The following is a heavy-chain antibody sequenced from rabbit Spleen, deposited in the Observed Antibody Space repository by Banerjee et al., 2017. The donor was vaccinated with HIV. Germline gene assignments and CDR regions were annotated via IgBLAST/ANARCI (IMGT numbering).Heavy chain of an antibody. CDR1: GFSFSSSYW. D-gene: IGHD4-2*01. CDR2: IYSGSSGTT. J-gene: IGHJ6*01. V-gene: IGHV1S45*01. CDR3: ARLSFSTGSCL. Sequence: QQQLEESGGDLVQPEGSLTLTCTASGFSFSSSYWICWVRQAPGKGLEWIGCIYSGSSGTTYYASGAKGRFTTSKTSSTTVTLQMTSLTAADTASYFCARLSFSTGSCLWGPGTLVTVS.